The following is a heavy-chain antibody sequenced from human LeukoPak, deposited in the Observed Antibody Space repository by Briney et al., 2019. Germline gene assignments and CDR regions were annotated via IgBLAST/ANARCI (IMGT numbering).Heavy chain of an antibody. J-gene: IGHJ4*02. CDR3: AKDTHYSGAGSLYYFDY. D-gene: IGHD3-10*01. Sequence: GGSLRLSCAASGFTFSSYWMNWVRQAPGKGLEWVANIKQDGGEKYYVDSVKGRFTISRDNSKNTLYLQMNSLRAEDTAVYYCAKDTHYSGAGSLYYFDYWGQGTLVTVSS. CDR1: GFTFSSYW. CDR2: IKQDGGEK. V-gene: IGHV3-7*03.